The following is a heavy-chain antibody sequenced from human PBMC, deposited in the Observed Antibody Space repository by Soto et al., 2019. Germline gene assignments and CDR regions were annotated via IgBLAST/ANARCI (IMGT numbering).Heavy chain of an antibody. V-gene: IGHV3-15*07. CDR1: GFTFSHAW. CDR2: IKSKIDGGTS. Sequence: EVQLVESGGGLVKPGGSLRLSCGASGFTFSHAWMNWVRQAPGKGLEWVGRIKSKIDGGTSDYAAPVKGRFSISRDDSKDTLFLQMNSLKTEYTAVYFCATMGRCSNGVCSYYYYGMDVWGLGTTVTVSS. D-gene: IGHD2-8*01. J-gene: IGHJ6*02. CDR3: ATMGRCSNGVCSYYYYGMDV.